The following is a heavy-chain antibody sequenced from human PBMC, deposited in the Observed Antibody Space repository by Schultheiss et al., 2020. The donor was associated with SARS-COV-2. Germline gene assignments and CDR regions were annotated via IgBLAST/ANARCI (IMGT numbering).Heavy chain of an antibody. CDR1: GGSIRTSGYY. CDR2: IYYSGTT. Sequence: GSLRLSCTVSGGSIRTSGYYWGWVRQPPGKGLEWIGNIYYSGTTNYSPSLKSRLTISIYTSKNQFSLKLSSVTAADTAVYYCARDDRDRLQPGGYYYYAMDVWGQGTTVTVSS. V-gene: IGHV4-61*08. D-gene: IGHD5-24*01. CDR3: ARDDRDRLQPGGYYYYAMDV. J-gene: IGHJ6*02.